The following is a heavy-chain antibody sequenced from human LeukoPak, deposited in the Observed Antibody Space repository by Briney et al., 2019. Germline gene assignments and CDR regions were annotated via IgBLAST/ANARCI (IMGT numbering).Heavy chain of an antibody. CDR2: VWYDGSKT. CDR1: GFTFSSYA. J-gene: IGHJ4*02. V-gene: IGHV3-33*01. Sequence: GGSLRLSCAASGFTFSSYAMHWVRQAPGKGLEWVAVVWYDGSKTYSADSVKGRITISRDDSKNTLYLQMNSLRGEDTAVYYCARGVDYYDSSGTIDYWGQGTLVTVSS. CDR3: ARGVDYYDSSGTIDY. D-gene: IGHD3-22*01.